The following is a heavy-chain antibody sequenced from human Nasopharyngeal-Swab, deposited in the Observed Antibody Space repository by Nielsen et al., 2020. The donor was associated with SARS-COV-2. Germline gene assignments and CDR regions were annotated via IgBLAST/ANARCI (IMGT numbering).Heavy chain of an antibody. J-gene: IGHJ4*02. Sequence: GGSLRLSCAASGFTFSSYSMNWVRQAPGKGLEWVSYISSSSSTIYYADSVKGRFTISRDNAKNSLYLQMNSLRDEDTAVYYCARDFQFGVEMAKGGYWGQGTLVTVSS. V-gene: IGHV3-48*02. D-gene: IGHD5-24*01. CDR1: GFTFSSYS. CDR2: ISSSSSTI. CDR3: ARDFQFGVEMAKGGY.